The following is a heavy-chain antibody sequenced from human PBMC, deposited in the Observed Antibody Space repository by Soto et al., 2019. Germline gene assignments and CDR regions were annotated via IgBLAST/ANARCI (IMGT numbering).Heavy chain of an antibody. J-gene: IGHJ6*02. D-gene: IGHD3-10*01. CDR1: GGAFSSYA. CDR3: ARSMVRGVIITDYYYYGMDV. V-gene: IGHV1-69*01. Sequence: SVKVSCKASGGAFSSYAISWVRQAPVQGLEWMGGIIPIFGTANYAQKFQGRVTITADESTSTAYMELSSLRSEDTAVYYCARSMVRGVIITDYYYYGMDVWGQGTTVTVPS. CDR2: IIPIFGTA.